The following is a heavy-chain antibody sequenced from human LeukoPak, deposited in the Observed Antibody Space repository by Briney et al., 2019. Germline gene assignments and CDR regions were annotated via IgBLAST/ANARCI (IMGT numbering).Heavy chain of an antibody. J-gene: IGHJ6*03. CDR2: IYYSGST. CDR3: ARVTGFFYFYYYMDV. CDR1: GGSIRSSSYY. V-gene: IGHV4-39*07. Sequence: PSETLSLTCSVSGGSIRSSSYYWGWIRQPPGKGLECIGSIYYSGSTYYNPSLKSRVTISVDTSNNQFSLKLSSVTAADTAVYYCARVTGFFYFYYYMDVWGKGTTVTVSS. D-gene: IGHD2/OR15-2a*01.